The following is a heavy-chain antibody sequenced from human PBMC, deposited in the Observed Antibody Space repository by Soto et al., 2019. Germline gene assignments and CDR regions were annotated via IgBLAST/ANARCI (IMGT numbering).Heavy chain of an antibody. D-gene: IGHD5-18*01. CDR2: LSGDGRST. Sequence: GGSLRLSCSASGFTFTSYAIHWVRQAPGKGLEYVSALSGDGRSTYYADSVKGRFTVFRDNSKNTLFLQMSSLRVEDTAVYYCVKGNWAYSYNNWFDPWGQGTLVTVSS. CDR1: GFTFTSYA. V-gene: IGHV3-64D*06. J-gene: IGHJ5*02. CDR3: VKGNWAYSYNNWFDP.